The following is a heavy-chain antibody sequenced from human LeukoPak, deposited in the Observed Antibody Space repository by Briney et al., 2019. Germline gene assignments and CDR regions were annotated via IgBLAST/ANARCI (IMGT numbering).Heavy chain of an antibody. CDR3: AGEIRYQRDY. CDR1: GFTFSSYW. D-gene: IGHD2-2*01. J-gene: IGHJ4*02. Sequence: GGSLRLSCAASGFTFSSYWMHWVRQAPGKGLVWVSRINSDGSSTTYADSVEGRFTISRDNAKNTLYLQMNSLRAEDTAVYYCAGEIRYQRDYWGQGTLVTVSS. V-gene: IGHV3-74*01. CDR2: INSDGSST.